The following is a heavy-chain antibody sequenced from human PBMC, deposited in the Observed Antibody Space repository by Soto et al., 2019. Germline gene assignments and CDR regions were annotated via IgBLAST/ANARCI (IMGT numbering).Heavy chain of an antibody. Sequence: SQTLSLTCAISGDSVSSNSAAWKGSMHSPSRVLEWLGRTYYRSKWYNDYAVSVKSRITINPDTSKNQFSLQLNSVTPEDTAVYYCATSQQLVNWFDPWGQGTLVTVSS. J-gene: IGHJ5*02. CDR1: GDSVSSNSAA. CDR3: ATSQQLVNWFDP. V-gene: IGHV6-1*01. D-gene: IGHD6-13*01. CDR2: TYYRSKWYN.